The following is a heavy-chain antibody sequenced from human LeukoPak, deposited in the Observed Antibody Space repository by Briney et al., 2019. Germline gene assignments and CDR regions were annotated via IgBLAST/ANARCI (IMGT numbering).Heavy chain of an antibody. V-gene: IGHV1-18*01. CDR3: ARVFTMIVVVDAFDI. D-gene: IGHD3-22*01. Sequence: ASVKVSCKASGYTFTSYGISWVRQAPGQGLEWMGWISAYNGNTNYAQKLQGRVTMTTDTSMSTAYMELRSLRSDDTAVYYCARVFTMIVVVDAFDIWGQGTMVTVSS. CDR2: ISAYNGNT. CDR1: GYTFTSYG. J-gene: IGHJ3*02.